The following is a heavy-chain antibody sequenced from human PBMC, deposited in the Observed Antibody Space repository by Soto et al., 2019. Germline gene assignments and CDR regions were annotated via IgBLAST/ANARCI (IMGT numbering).Heavy chain of an antibody. CDR2: IYYSGST. D-gene: IGHD3-10*01. J-gene: IGHJ4*02. Sequence: SDTLSLTCTVSGGPISSYYWSWIRQPPGKGLEWIGYIYYSGSTNYNPSLKSRVTISVDTSKNQFSLKLSSVTAADTAVYYCARHSGDSSLDYWGQGTLVTVSS. CDR3: ARHSGDSSLDY. V-gene: IGHV4-59*01. CDR1: GGPISSYY.